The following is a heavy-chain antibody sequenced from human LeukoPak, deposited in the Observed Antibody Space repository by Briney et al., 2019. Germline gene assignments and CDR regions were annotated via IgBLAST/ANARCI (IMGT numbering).Heavy chain of an antibody. CDR1: EFTFSSYA. V-gene: IGHV3-30*02. CDR2: IRYDGSNK. Sequence: GGSLRPSCAASEFTFSSYAMHWVRQAPGKGLEWVAFIRYDGSNKYYADSVKGRFTISRDNSKNTLYLQMNSLRAEDTAVYYCAKDLEVETSMITDYWGQGTLVTVSS. J-gene: IGHJ4*02. D-gene: IGHD5-18*01. CDR3: AKDLEVETSMITDY.